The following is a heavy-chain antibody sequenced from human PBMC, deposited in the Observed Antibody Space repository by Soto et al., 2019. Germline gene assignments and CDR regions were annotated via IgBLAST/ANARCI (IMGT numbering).Heavy chain of an antibody. CDR1: GFTFSSYG. D-gene: IGHD3-22*01. CDR3: ARDLYDSSGSPAGAFDI. CDR2: IWYDGSNK. V-gene: IGHV3-33*01. J-gene: IGHJ3*02. Sequence: GGSLRLSCAASGFTFSSYGMHWVRQAPGKGLEWVAVIWYDGSNKYYADSVKGRFTISRDNSKNTLYLQMNSLRAEDTAVYYCARDLYDSSGSPAGAFDIWGQGTMVTVSS.